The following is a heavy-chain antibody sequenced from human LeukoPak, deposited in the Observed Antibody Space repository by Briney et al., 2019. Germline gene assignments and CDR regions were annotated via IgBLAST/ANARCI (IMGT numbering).Heavy chain of an antibody. D-gene: IGHD6-6*01. V-gene: IGHV3-33*01. CDR3: ARDLAAARLDF. CDR2: IWYDGSQE. CDR1: GFTFSNRG. J-gene: IGHJ4*02. Sequence: GGSLRLSCAASGFTFSNRGMHWVRQAPGKGLEWVANIWYDGSQEYYADTVKGRFTISRDISKNTLYLQMNSLRAEDTAVYYCARDLAAARLDFRGQGTLVTVSS.